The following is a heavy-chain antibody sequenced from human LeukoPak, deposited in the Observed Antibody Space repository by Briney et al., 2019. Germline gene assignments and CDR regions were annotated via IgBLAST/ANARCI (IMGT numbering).Heavy chain of an antibody. D-gene: IGHD3-3*01. CDR1: GFTFSDYY. Sequence: GGSLRLSCAASGFTFSDYYMRWIRQTTGLGAEWASYISSSGSAIYYADSVKGRFTISRDNARNSLYLQMNSLRAEYTAVYYCARDFSEVAVYMDVWGKGTTVTISS. J-gene: IGHJ6*03. CDR3: ARDFSEVAVYMDV. V-gene: IGHV3-11*01. CDR2: ISSSGSAI.